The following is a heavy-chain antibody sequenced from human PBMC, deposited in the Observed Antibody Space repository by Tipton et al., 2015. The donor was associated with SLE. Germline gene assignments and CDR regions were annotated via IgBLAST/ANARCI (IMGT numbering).Heavy chain of an antibody. CDR1: GFTFSNFD. CDR3: ARVVSERYCDY. J-gene: IGHJ4*02. V-gene: IGHV3-30*19. D-gene: IGHD5/OR15-5a*01. CDR2: ISYDGSNK. Sequence: SLRLSCATSGFTFSNFDMHWVRQAPGKGLEWVAVISYDGSNKYYTDSVRGRFTISRDNSKNTLYLQMNSLRAEDTAIYYCARVVSERYCDYWGQGILVTVSS.